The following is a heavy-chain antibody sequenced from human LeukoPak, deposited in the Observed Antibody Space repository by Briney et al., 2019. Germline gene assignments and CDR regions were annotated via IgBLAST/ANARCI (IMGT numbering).Heavy chain of an antibody. Sequence: ASVKVSCKASGYTFTSYYMHWVRQAPGQGLEWMGIINPSGGSTSYAQKFQGRVTMTRDMSTSTVYMELSSLRSEDTAVYYCARVAAEVVGVPGAIGFGWLRRDYYYMDAWGKGTTVTVSS. CDR2: INPSGGST. CDR3: ARVAAEVVGVPGAIGFGWLRRDYYYMDA. V-gene: IGHV1-46*01. J-gene: IGHJ6*03. CDR1: GYTFTSYY. D-gene: IGHD2-2*02.